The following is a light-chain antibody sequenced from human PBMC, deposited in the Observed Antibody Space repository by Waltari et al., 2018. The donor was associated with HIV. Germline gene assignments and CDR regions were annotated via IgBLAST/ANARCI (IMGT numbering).Light chain of an antibody. V-gene: IGLV2-14*03. J-gene: IGLJ1*01. Sequence: QSALTQPASVSGSPGQSTTISCTGTSSDVGGYNYVYWYQQHPGKAPKLMIYAVSNRPSGVSNRFSGSKAGNTASLTISGLQAEDEADYYCSSYTSSRSYVFGTGTRVTV. CDR3: SSYTSSRSYV. CDR1: SSDVGGYNY. CDR2: AVS.